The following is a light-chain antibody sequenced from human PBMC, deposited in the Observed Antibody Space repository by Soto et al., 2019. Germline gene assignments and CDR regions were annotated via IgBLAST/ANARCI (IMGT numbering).Light chain of an antibody. CDR3: QPLESSPST. Sequence: EIVLTQSPGTLSLSPGERGTLSCRAIQIVSSNYLAWYQQKPGQAPRLLIYGASSRATGIPDRFSGSGSGTDFTLTISSLQPEDFATYYCQPLESSPSTFGGVTQVEIK. V-gene: IGKV3-20*01. J-gene: IGKJ4*01. CDR2: GAS. CDR1: QIVSSNY.